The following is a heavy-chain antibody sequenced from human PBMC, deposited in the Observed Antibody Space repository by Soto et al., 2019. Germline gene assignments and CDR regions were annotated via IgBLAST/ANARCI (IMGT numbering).Heavy chain of an antibody. CDR1: GYTFTSYA. D-gene: IGHD6-19*01. Sequence: ASVKVSCKASGYTFTSYAMHWARQAPGQRLEWMGWINAGNGNTKYSQKFQGRVTITRDTSASTAYMELSSLRSEDTAVYYCARDRSSGWPDFDYWGQGTLVTVSS. CDR2: INAGNGNT. V-gene: IGHV1-3*01. J-gene: IGHJ4*02. CDR3: ARDRSSGWPDFDY.